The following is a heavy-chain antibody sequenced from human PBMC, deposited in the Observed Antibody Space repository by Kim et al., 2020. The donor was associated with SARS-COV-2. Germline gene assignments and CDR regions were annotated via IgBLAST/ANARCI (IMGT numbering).Heavy chain of an antibody. V-gene: IGHV4-39*01. Sequence: SETLSLTCSVSGGSISSSSFFWGWIRQPPGKGLEWIGSIYYSGSTYYNPSLTSRVTISVDTSKNQFSLKLNSVTAADTAVYYCARGDTAMVGYDYWGQGTLVTVSS. CDR3: ARGDTAMVGYDY. CDR1: GGSISSSSFF. J-gene: IGHJ4*02. CDR2: IYYSGST. D-gene: IGHD5-18*01.